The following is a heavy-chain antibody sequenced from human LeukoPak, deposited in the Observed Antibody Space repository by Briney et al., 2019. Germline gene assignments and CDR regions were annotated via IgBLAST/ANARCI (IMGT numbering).Heavy chain of an antibody. CDR1: GFTFSSYA. V-gene: IGHV3-23*01. D-gene: IGHD1-26*01. CDR3: ARGSIVGAYYYYGMDV. Sequence: PGGSLRLSCAASGFTFSSYAMSWVRQAPGKGLEWVSAISGSGGSTYYADSMKGRFTISRDNAKNSLYLQMNSLRAEDTAVYYCARGSIVGAYYYYGMDVWGQGTTVTVSS. J-gene: IGHJ6*02. CDR2: ISGSGGST.